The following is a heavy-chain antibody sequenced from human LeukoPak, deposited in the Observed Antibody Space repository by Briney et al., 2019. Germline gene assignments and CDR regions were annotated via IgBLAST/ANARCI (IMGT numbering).Heavy chain of an antibody. CDR2: ISGSGGST. CDR1: GFTFSSYE. J-gene: IGHJ4*02. CDR3: ANANYYDSSGYPYYFDY. Sequence: GGSLRLSCAASGFTFSSYETNWVRQAPGKGLEWVSAISGSGGSTYYADSVKGRFTISRDNSKNTLYLQMNSLRAEDTAVYYCANANYYDSSGYPYYFDYWGQGTLVTVSS. D-gene: IGHD3-22*01. V-gene: IGHV3-23*01.